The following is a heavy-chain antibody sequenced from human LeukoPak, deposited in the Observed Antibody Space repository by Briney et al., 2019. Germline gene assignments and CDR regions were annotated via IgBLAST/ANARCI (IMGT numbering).Heavy chain of an antibody. CDR1: GYSFTSYW. D-gene: IGHD3-16*02. V-gene: IGHV5-51*01. CDR2: IYPGDSDT. J-gene: IGHJ4*02. Sequence: GESLKISFKGSGYSFTSYWIGWVRQMPGKGLEWMGIIYPGDSDTRYSPSFQGQVTISADKSISTAYLQWSSLKASDTAMYYCARTCVMITFGGVIVPCSSFDYWGQGTLVTVSS. CDR3: ARTCVMITFGGVIVPCSSFDY.